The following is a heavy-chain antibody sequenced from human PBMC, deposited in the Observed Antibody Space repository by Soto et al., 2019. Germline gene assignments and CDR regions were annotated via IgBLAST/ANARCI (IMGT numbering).Heavy chain of an antibody. D-gene: IGHD3-22*01. CDR1: GGSISSSNW. CDR2: IYHSGST. V-gene: IGHV4-4*02. Sequence: QVQLQESGPGLVKPSGTLSLTCAVSGGSISSSNWWCWIRQPPGKGLEWIGEIYHSGSTNYNPSLKSRVTISVDKSKNQFSLKLSSVTAADTAVYYCARFRSSTISTPYYGMDVWGQGTTVTVSS. CDR3: ARFRSSTISTPYYGMDV. J-gene: IGHJ6*02.